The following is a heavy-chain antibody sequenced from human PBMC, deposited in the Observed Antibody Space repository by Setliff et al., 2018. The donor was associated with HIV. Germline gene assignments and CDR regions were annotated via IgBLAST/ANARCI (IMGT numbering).Heavy chain of an antibody. Sequence: GGSLRLSCAASDFTFSNYWMDWVRQRPEKGLEWVANINQDGSESYYVDSVKGRFIASTDNAKNSLFLQMNSLKAEDTAVYYCARAYNVYDYRFDSSGYDYWGQGTL. CDR3: ARAYNVYDYRFDSSGYDY. CDR2: INQDGSES. J-gene: IGHJ4*02. V-gene: IGHV3-7*03. D-gene: IGHD3-22*01. CDR1: DFTFSNYW.